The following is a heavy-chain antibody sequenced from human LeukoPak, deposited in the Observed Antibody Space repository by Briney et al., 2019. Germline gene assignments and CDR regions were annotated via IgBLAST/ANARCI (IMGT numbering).Heavy chain of an antibody. CDR2: ISYDGSNK. Sequence: GGSLRLSCAASGFTFSSYGMHWVRQAPGKGLEWVAVISYDGSNKYYADSVKGRFTISRDNSKNTLYLQMNSLRAEDTAVYYCAKVSGTDFWSGSYYFDYWGQGTLVTVSS. J-gene: IGHJ4*02. D-gene: IGHD3-3*01. CDR3: AKVSGTDFWSGSYYFDY. CDR1: GFTFSSYG. V-gene: IGHV3-30*18.